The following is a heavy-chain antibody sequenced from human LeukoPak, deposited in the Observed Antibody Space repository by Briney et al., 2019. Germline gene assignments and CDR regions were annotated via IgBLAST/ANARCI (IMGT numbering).Heavy chain of an antibody. CDR1: GVTFSGYS. V-gene: IGHV3-21*01. CDR2: ITATSLHI. D-gene: IGHD4/OR15-4a*01. J-gene: IGHJ4*02. CDR3: ARERNIGAAIDY. Sequence: GGSLRLSCAASGVTFSGYSMNWVRQAPGKGLEWVSAITATSLHIYYADSVKGRFTISRDNAKNSLYLQMNSLRVEDTALYYCARERNIGAAIDYWGQGTLVTVSS.